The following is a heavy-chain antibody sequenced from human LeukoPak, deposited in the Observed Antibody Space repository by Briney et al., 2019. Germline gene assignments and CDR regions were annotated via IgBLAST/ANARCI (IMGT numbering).Heavy chain of an antibody. D-gene: IGHD5-18*01. J-gene: IGHJ5*02. V-gene: IGHV3-23*01. Sequence: PGGSLRLSCAASGFTFTSYAMSWVRQAPGKGLEWVSSISGSADTAYYGASVKGRFTISRDNSKNTMYLQMNSLRAEDTAIYYCAKRGYSYPFAPWGQGTLVTVSS. CDR3: AKRGYSYPFAP. CDR2: ISGSADTA. CDR1: GFTFTSYA.